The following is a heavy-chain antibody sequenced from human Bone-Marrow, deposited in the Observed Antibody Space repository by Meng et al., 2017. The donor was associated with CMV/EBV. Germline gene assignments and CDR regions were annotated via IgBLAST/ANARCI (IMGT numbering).Heavy chain of an antibody. CDR2: ISSSSGTI. D-gene: IGHD1-1*01. Sequence: GESLKISCAASGFTFSTCTMNWVRQAPGKGLEWVSYISSSSGTIYYADSVKGRFTISRDNAKNSLFLQMNSLKAEDTAVYYCTRDLLDPSYSYYGMDVWDQGTTVTVSS. CDR3: TRDLLDPSYSYYGMDV. J-gene: IGHJ6*02. V-gene: IGHV3-48*04. CDR1: GFTFSTCT.